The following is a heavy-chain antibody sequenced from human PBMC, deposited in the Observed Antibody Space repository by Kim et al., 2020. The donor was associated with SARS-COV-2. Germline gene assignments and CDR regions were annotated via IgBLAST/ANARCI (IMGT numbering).Heavy chain of an antibody. Sequence: ASVKVSCKASGYTFTSYYMHWVRQAPGQGLEWMGIINPSGGSTSYAQKFQGRVTMTRDTSTSTVYMELSSLRSEDTAVYYCARFPLVVVPAAILGLDYWGQGTLVTVSS. CDR3: ARFPLVVVPAAILGLDY. CDR2: INPSGGST. CDR1: GYTFTSYY. V-gene: IGHV1-46*01. D-gene: IGHD2-2*01. J-gene: IGHJ4*02.